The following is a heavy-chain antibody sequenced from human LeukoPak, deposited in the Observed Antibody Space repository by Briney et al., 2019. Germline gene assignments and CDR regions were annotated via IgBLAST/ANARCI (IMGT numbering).Heavy chain of an antibody. CDR3: AKATPGILWFGELIDY. CDR1: GFSFSHYW. D-gene: IGHD3-10*01. CDR2: IKGDGSTT. Sequence: GGSLRLTCATSGFSFSHYWMHWLRQVPGQGLVWVSRIKGDGSTTRNADSVKGRFTISRDNSKNTLYLQMNSLRAEDTAVYYCAKATPGILWFGELIDYWGQGTLVTVSS. J-gene: IGHJ4*02. V-gene: IGHV3-74*01.